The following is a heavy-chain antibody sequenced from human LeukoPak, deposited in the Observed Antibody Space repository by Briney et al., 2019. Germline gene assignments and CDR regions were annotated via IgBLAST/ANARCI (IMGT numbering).Heavy chain of an antibody. V-gene: IGHV1-46*01. CDR2: INPTGTST. Sequence: ASVKVSCKASGFIFSNHYMHWVRQAPGQGLEWMGVINPTGTSTTYSQKFQGRVTMTRDTSTSTVYMALSDLRSEDTAVYYCARDHSSTAAPDRPTWWFDPWGQGTLVTVSS. J-gene: IGHJ5*02. D-gene: IGHD6-13*01. CDR3: ARDHSSTAAPDRPTWWFDP. CDR1: GFIFSNHY.